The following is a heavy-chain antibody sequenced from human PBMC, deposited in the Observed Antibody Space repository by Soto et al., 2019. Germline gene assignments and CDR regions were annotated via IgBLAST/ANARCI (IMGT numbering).Heavy chain of an antibody. Sequence: PGVSLKISCKGSGYSFTSYWIGWVRQLSGKGLDWMVFIYLGDSDTRYSRPFPGQVTILAAKPISTAYLQWRHLKASDPPMYFCSGQDRVATNGGLFDYCGRGTLVTVSS. D-gene: IGHD5-12*01. CDR3: SGQDRVATNGGLFDY. V-gene: IGHV5-51*01. CDR1: GYSFTSYW. J-gene: IGHJ4*02. CDR2: IYLGDSDT.